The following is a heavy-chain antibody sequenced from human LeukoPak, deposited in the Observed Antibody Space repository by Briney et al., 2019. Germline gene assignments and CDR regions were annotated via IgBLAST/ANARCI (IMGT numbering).Heavy chain of an antibody. J-gene: IGHJ4*02. CDR2: ISGSGGST. CDR3: AKDLTVAGICFDY. Sequence: GGSLRLSCAASGFTFSSYAMSWVRQAPGKGLERVSAISGSGGSTYYADSVKGRFTISRDNSKNTLYLQMNSLRAEDTAVYYCAKDLTVAGICFDYWGQGTLVTVSS. CDR1: GFTFSSYA. D-gene: IGHD6-19*01. V-gene: IGHV3-23*01.